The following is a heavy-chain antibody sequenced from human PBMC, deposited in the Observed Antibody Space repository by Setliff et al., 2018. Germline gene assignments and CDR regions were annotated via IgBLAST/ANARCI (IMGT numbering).Heavy chain of an antibody. CDR1: GDSISRAKYY. J-gene: IGHJ6*03. CDR3: ARVTGFSYMDV. CDR2: IYTDGST. V-gene: IGHV4-61*02. D-gene: IGHD3-3*01. Sequence: PSETLSLTCTVSGDSISRAKYYWSWIRQSAGEGLECIGRIYTDGSTKYNPSLNSRVTLLIDTAKNQISLRLSSVTAADTAVYFCARVTGFSYMDVWGKGTTVTVSS.